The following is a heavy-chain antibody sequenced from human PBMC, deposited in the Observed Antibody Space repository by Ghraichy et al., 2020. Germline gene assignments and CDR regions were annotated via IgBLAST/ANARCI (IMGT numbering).Heavy chain of an antibody. J-gene: IGHJ5*02. Sequence: GGSLRLSCEASGFTFADYAMHWVRQAPGKGLEWVTLMSYDGSTTYYADSVKGRFTVSRDNSNNTVGLQMTSLRVEDTAMYYCAKGYSRWSSRGTFDVPFDPWGQGTLVTVSS. CDR2: MSYDGSTT. CDR1: GFTFADYA. V-gene: IGHV3-30*06. D-gene: IGHD2-21*01. CDR3: AKGYSRWSSRGTFDVPFDP.